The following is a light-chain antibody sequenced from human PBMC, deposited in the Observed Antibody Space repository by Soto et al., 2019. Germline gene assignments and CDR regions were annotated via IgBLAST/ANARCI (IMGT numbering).Light chain of an antibody. CDR2: RAS. J-gene: IGKJ1*01. Sequence: DIQMTQSPSTLSASVGDRVTITCRASQSISSWLAWYQQKPGKAPKLLIYRASSLESGVPSRLSGSGSGTEFTLTISSLQPDDVATYYCQQYNSYSGTFGQGTKVDIK. CDR1: QSISSW. CDR3: QQYNSYSGT. V-gene: IGKV1-5*03.